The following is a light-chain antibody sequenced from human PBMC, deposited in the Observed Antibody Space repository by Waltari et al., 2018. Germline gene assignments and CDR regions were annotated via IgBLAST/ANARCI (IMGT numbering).Light chain of an antibody. CDR2: KAS. CDR1: QRISYW. J-gene: IGKJ2*01. V-gene: IGKV1-5*03. CDR3: QQYNTYPAT. Sequence: DIQMTQSPSSLSASVGDRVTITCRASQRISYWLAWYQQKPGKAPKLLVYKASSLESGAPSRFSVSVSGTEYTLTISSLQPDDFATYYCQQYNTYPATFGQGTKVEIK.